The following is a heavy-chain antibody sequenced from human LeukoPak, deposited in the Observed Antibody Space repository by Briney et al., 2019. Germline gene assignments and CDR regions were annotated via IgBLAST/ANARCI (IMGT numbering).Heavy chain of an antibody. CDR2: ISAYTGNT. CDR1: GYTFTNYG. J-gene: IGHJ4*02. V-gene: IGHV1-18*01. CDR3: ARSGVGYFYDNSGYYPLDY. D-gene: IGHD3-22*01. Sequence: EASVKVSCTASGYTFTNYGMSWVRQAPGQGLEWMGWISAYTGNTNYAQNFQGRVTMTTDTSTSTAYMELRSLRSDDTAVYYCARSGVGYFYDNSGYYPLDYWGQGTLVTVSS.